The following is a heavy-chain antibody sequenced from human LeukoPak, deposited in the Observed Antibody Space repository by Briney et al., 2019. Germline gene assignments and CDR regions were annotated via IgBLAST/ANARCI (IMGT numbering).Heavy chain of an antibody. V-gene: IGHV3-13*04. J-gene: IGHJ2*01. CDR3: IRESNYYDSSTSPGYFDL. D-gene: IGHD3-22*01. CDR2: IDTAGGT. Sequence: GGSLRLSCAASGFTFSTYDMHWVRQGAGKGLEWVSAIDTAGGTYYPGSVKGRFTISRENTKNSLYLQMNSLRAGDTAVYYCIRESNYYDSSTSPGYFDLWGRGTLVTVSS. CDR1: GFTFSTYD.